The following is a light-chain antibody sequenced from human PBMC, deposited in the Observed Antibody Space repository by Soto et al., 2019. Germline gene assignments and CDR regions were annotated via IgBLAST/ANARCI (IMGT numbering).Light chain of an antibody. Sequence: EIVLTQSPGTLSLSPGERATLSCRASQSVSSSYLAWYQQKPGQAPRLLIYGASSRATGIPDRFSGSGSGTDFPLPISRLEPEDFAVYYCQQYGSSPLFTFGPGTKVDIK. CDR1: QSVSSSY. J-gene: IGKJ3*01. CDR2: GAS. CDR3: QQYGSSPLFT. V-gene: IGKV3-20*01.